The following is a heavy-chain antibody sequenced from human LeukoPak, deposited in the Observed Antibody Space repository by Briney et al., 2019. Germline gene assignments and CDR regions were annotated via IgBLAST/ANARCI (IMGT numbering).Heavy chain of an antibody. CDR2: IYYSGST. CDR3: ARVRDRITIFGSKYYFDY. V-gene: IGHV4-59*01. D-gene: IGHD3-3*01. CDR1: GGSISSYY. J-gene: IGHJ4*02. Sequence: PSETLSLTCTVSGGSISSYYWSWIRQPPGKGLEWIGYIYYSGSTNYNPSLKSRVTISVDTSKNQFSLKLSSVTAADTAVYYCARVRDRITIFGSKYYFDYWGQGTLVTVSS.